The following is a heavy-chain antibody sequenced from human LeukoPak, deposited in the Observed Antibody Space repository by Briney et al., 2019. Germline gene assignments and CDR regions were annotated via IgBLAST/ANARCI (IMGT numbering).Heavy chain of an antibody. CDR1: GGSISSYY. CDR3: ARLSTGYDILTGYYGAFDY. Sequence: NPSETLSLTCTVSGGSISSYYWSWIRQPPGKGLEWIGYIYYSGSTNYNPSLKSRVTISVDTSKNQFSLKLGSVTAADTAVYYCARLSTGYDILTGYYGAFDYWGQGTLVTVSS. J-gene: IGHJ4*02. D-gene: IGHD3-9*01. CDR2: IYYSGST. V-gene: IGHV4-59*01.